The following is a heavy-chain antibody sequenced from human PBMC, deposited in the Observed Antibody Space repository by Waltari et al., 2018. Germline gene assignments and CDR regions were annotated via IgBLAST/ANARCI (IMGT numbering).Heavy chain of an antibody. CDR1: GGSIRRGDYY. Sequence: QVQLQESGPGLVKPSQTLSLTCTVSGGSIRRGDYYWSWIRPPPGKGLEWIAYIYYSGSTYYNPSLKSRITISLDTSRNQFSLNLSSVTAADTAVYYCARENRAGWDRYFDLWGRGTLVTVSS. CDR2: IYYSGST. J-gene: IGHJ2*01. V-gene: IGHV4-30-4*08. D-gene: IGHD1-26*01. CDR3: ARENRAGWDRYFDL.